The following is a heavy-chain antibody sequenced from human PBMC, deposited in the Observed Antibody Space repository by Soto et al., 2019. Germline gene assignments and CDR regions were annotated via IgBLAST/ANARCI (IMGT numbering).Heavy chain of an antibody. D-gene: IGHD3-10*01. CDR2: MNPNSGNT. CDR3: ARGARSKYYGSGSSLTYYYYMDV. J-gene: IGHJ6*03. Sequence: ASVKVSCKASGYTFTSYDINWVRQATGQGLEWMGWMNPNSGNTGHAQKFQGRVTMTRNTSISTAYMELSSLRSEDTAVYYCARGARSKYYGSGSSLTYYYYMDVWGKGTTVTVSS. V-gene: IGHV1-8*01. CDR1: GYTFTSYD.